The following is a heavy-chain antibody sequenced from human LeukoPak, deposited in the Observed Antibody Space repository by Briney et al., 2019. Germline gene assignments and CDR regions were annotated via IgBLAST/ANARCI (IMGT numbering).Heavy chain of an antibody. D-gene: IGHD3-3*01. CDR1: GFTFSSYE. J-gene: IGHJ5*02. V-gene: IGHV3-48*03. Sequence: GGSLRLSCAASGFTFSSYEMNWVGQAPGKGLEWVSYISSSGSTIYYADSVKGRFTISRDNAKNSLYLQMNSLRAEDTAVYYCAIFGVGGDWFDPWGQGTLVTVSS. CDR2: ISSSGSTI. CDR3: AIFGVGGDWFDP.